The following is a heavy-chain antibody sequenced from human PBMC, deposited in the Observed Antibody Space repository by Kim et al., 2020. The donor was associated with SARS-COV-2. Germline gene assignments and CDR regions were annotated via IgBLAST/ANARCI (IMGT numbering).Heavy chain of an antibody. Sequence: SETLSLTCTVSGGSITNSSCYWGWIRQSPGKGLEWIGTIYYSGSTFYNPSLKSRATISIDTSKDQFSLKLDSVTAADTAVYYCAARPASWFVGWFDPWGQGTLVTVSS. CDR1: GGSITNSSCY. V-gene: IGHV4-39*01. CDR3: AARPASWFVGWFDP. D-gene: IGHD6-13*01. CDR2: IYYSGST. J-gene: IGHJ5*02.